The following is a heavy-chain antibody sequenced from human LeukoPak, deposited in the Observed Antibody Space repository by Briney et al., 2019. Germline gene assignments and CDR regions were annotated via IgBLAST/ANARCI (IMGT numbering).Heavy chain of an antibody. V-gene: IGHV3-23*01. Sequence: GGSLRLSCAASGFTFSSYAMSWVRQGPGKGLEWVSAVSGSGVSTYYADSVKGRFTISRDNSKNTLFLQMNSLRAEDTGVYFWAEAPLGYWCGCSCYYFDYWGQGTLVTVSS. CDR1: GFTFSSYA. CDR3: AEAPLGYWCGCSCYYFDY. D-gene: IGHD2-15*01. J-gene: IGHJ4*02. CDR2: VSGSGVST.